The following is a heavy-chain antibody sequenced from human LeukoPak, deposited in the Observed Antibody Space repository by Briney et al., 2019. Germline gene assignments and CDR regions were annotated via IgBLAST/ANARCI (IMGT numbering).Heavy chain of an antibody. V-gene: IGHV3-23*01. CDR3: AKCLAVTGTCYFDY. CDR2: ITGSGDST. D-gene: IGHD6-19*01. J-gene: IGHJ4*02. Sequence: GGSLRLSCAASEFIFNNYAMTWVRQAPGKGLEWVSSITGSGDSTYYADSVRGRFTISRGNSKNTLFLQLNSLRAEDTAVYYCAKCLAVTGTCYFDYWGQGTLVTVSS. CDR1: EFIFNNYA.